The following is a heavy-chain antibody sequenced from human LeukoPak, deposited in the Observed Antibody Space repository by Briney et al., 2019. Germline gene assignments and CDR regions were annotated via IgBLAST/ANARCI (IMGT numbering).Heavy chain of an antibody. CDR3: AKGRSGRAYFDY. J-gene: IGHJ4*02. CDR2: ISWDGGST. D-gene: IGHD2-15*01. Sequence: GGSLRLSCAASGFTFDDYAMHWVRHAPGKGLEWVSLISWDGGSTYYADSVKGRFTISRDNSKNSLYLQMNSLRAEDTALYYCAKGRSGRAYFDYWGQGTLVTVSS. V-gene: IGHV3-43D*03. CDR1: GFTFDDYA.